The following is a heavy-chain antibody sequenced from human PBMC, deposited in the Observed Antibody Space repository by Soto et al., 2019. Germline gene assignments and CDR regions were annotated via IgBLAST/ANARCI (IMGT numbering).Heavy chain of an antibody. J-gene: IGHJ5*02. Sequence: KPSETLSLTCSVSAGSVRSGTYYWSWIRQPPGGRLEWIGNIHYSGTTIYNPSLKSRVAISVDRSKDQFSLSLNSVTAADTAVYYCARDSPATMDLFDPWGQGTLVTVS. D-gene: IGHD2-2*01. V-gene: IGHV4-61*01. CDR2: IHYSGTT. CDR3: ARDSPATMDLFDP. CDR1: AGSVRSGTYY.